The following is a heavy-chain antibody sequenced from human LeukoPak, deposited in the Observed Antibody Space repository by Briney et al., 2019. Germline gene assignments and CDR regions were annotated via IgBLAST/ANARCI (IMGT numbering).Heavy chain of an antibody. J-gene: IGHJ5*02. CDR1: GGSISSYY. D-gene: IGHD2-2*01. V-gene: IGHV4-59*01. Sequence: PSETLSLTCTVSGGSISSYYWSWIRQPPGKGLEWIGYIYYSGSTNYNPSLKSRVTISVDTSKNQFSLKLSSVTAADTAVYYCAREGSTSWPNPWGQGTLVTVSS. CDR3: AREGSTSWPNP. CDR2: IYYSGST.